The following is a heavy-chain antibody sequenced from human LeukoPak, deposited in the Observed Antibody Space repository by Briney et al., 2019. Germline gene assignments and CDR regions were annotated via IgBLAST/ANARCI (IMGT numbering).Heavy chain of an antibody. V-gene: IGHV3-7*01. J-gene: IGHJ4*02. D-gene: IGHD5-24*01. CDR2: VNRDGSET. Sequence: PGGSLRLSCAASGFALSSHWMTWVRQVPGRGPEWVANVNRDGSETYYLDSVKGRFTISKDNAKNSLYLQMNSLRAEDTAVYYCARDRTRDGYNQGRVFDYWGQGTLVTVSS. CDR3: ARDRTRDGYNQGRVFDY. CDR1: GFALSSHW.